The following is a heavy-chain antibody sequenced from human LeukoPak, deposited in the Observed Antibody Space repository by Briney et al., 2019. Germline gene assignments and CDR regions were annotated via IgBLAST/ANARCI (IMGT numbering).Heavy chain of an antibody. CDR3: ARDTSEHDYSGFGY. V-gene: IGHV1-2*02. J-gene: IGHJ4*02. CDR2: INPNTGDT. Sequence: ASVKVSCKASGYTFTAYYIHWVRQAPGQGLEWMGWINPNTGDTHHAQKFLGRVTLTRDTSISAAYMELSSLIDDTAVYYCARDTSEHDYSGFGYWGQGTLVTVSS. CDR1: GYTFTAYY. D-gene: IGHD4-23*01.